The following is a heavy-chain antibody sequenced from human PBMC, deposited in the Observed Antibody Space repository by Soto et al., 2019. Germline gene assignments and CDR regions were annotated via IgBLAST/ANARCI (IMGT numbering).Heavy chain of an antibody. CDR2: ISGSGDVI. D-gene: IGHD2-15*01. CDR1: AFKFSDYY. J-gene: IGHJ4*02. V-gene: IGHV3-11*01. CDR3: ARAPDCGEGSCYRHFDL. Sequence: QVQLVESGGGLVKPGGSLRLSCAASAFKFSDYYMSWVRQAPGKGLEWVSYISGSGDVIYYVDSVKGRFTISRDNDKKSVHLQMDTLRAEDTALYYCARAPDCGEGSCYRHFDLWGQGTRVAVSS.